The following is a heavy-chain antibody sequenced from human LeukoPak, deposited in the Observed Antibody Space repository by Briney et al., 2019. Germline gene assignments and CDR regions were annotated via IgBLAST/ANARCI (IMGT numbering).Heavy chain of an antibody. CDR2: INHSGST. CDR3: ARHVARNPI. Sequence: SETLSLTCAVYGGSFSGYYWSWIRQPPGKGLEWIGEINHSGSTNYNPSLKSRVTISLDTSRNQFSLKLNSVTAADTAVYYCARHVARNPIWGQGTMVTVSS. CDR1: GGSFSGYY. J-gene: IGHJ3*02. V-gene: IGHV4-34*01. D-gene: IGHD1-14*01.